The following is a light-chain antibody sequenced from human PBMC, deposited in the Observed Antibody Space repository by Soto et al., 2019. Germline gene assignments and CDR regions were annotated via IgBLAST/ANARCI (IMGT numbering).Light chain of an antibody. V-gene: IGKV3D-20*02. Sequence: IVLTESPGTLSLSPWERTTLSWMASQSISRYLAWYQQKPGQGPRLLIYGASSRATGTPDRFSGSGSGTDFTLTINRLEPEDFAVYYCHQRSNWFLNCGQGTRREIK. CDR1: QSISRY. CDR2: GAS. CDR3: HQRSNWFLN. J-gene: IGKJ5*01.